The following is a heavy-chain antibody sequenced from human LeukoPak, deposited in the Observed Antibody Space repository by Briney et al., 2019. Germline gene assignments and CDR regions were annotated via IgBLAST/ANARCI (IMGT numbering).Heavy chain of an antibody. J-gene: IGHJ4*02. CDR1: GFTFSSYA. CDR2: ISYDGSNK. D-gene: IGHD2-2*01. Sequence: GGSLRLSCAASGFTFSSYAMDWVRQAPGKGLEWVAVISYDGSNKYYADSVKGRFTISRDNSKNTLYLQMNSLRAEDTAVYYCARPIGYCSSTSCYPLDYWGQGTLVTVSS. CDR3: ARPIGYCSSTSCYPLDY. V-gene: IGHV3-30-3*01.